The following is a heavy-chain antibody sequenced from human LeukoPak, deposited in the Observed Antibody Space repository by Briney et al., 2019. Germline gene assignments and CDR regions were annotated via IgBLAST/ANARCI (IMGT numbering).Heavy chain of an antibody. Sequence: TSETLSLTCTVSGGSISSYYWSWIRQPPGKGLEWIGYIYYSGSTNYNPSLKSRVTISVDTSKKQFSLKLSSVTAADTAVYYCARVTGYIIEDYFDYWGQGTLVTVSS. CDR2: IYYSGST. V-gene: IGHV4-59*01. CDR1: GGSISSYY. CDR3: ARVTGYIIEDYFDY. D-gene: IGHD6-13*01. J-gene: IGHJ4*02.